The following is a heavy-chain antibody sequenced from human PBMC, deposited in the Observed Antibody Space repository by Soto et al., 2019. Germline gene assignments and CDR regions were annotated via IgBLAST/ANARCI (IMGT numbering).Heavy chain of an antibody. J-gene: IGHJ4*02. Sequence: SETLSLTCTVSGASISSSSYYWGWIRQPPGKGLECIGYLYYSGSTYYNPSLKSRVTISVDTSKNQFSLKLSSVTAADTAVYYCARDSGLSYDSSGYSYCDYWGQGTLVTVSS. D-gene: IGHD3-22*01. CDR1: GASISSSSYY. CDR3: ARDSGLSYDSSGYSYCDY. CDR2: LYYSGST. V-gene: IGHV4-39*07.